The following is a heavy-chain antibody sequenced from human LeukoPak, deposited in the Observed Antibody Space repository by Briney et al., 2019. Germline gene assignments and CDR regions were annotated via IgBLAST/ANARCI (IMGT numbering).Heavy chain of an antibody. V-gene: IGHV4-59*01. CDR2: IYYSGST. D-gene: IGHD2-2*01. J-gene: IGHJ6*02. Sequence: SETLSLTCTVSGGSISSYYWSWIRQPPGKGLEWIGHIYYSGSTNYNPSLKSRVTISVDTSKNQFSLKLSSVTAADTAVYYCARGVPAAMRYYYYYYGMDVWGQGTTVTVSS. CDR1: GGSISSYY. CDR3: ARGVPAAMRYYYYYYGMDV.